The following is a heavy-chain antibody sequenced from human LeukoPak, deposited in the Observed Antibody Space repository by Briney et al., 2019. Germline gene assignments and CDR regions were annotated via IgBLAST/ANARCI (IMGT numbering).Heavy chain of an antibody. CDR1: GFTFCDYA. Sequence: GGALRLSFTASGFTFCDYAMSWFRQAPGKGLEVVSSISRSRRYIYYADSMRGRFTISRDNANNSLFLQMNSLSAEDTAVYYCARGGVSVGGNFDYWGQGTLVTVSS. D-gene: IGHD4-23*01. V-gene: IGHV3-21*01. J-gene: IGHJ4*02. CDR2: ISRSRRYI. CDR3: ARGGVSVGGNFDY.